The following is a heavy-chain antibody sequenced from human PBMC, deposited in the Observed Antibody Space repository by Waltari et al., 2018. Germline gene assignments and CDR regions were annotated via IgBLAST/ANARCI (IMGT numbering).Heavy chain of an antibody. CDR3: ASPSDTAMGLGGMDV. D-gene: IGHD5-18*01. CDR1: GYTFISYV. Sequence: QVQLVQSGSELKKPGASVRVSCKASGYTFISYVMNWMRQAPGQGLEWMGGINTNTGNPTYAQGFTGRFVFSLDTSVSTAYLQISSLKAEDTAVYYCASPSDTAMGLGGMDVWGQGTTVTVSS. V-gene: IGHV7-4-1*02. CDR2: INTNTGNP. J-gene: IGHJ6*02.